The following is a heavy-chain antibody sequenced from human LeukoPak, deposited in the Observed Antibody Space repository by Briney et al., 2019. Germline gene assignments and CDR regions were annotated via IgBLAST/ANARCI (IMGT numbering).Heavy chain of an antibody. CDR3: AKGAASRGYTYVAN. CDR2: VSASGGST. Sequence: GGSLRLSCAASAFTFRSYAMIWVRQAPGKGLEWVSPVSASGGSTYYADSVKGRFSISRDNSNNTLYLQMNSLRAEDTAVYYCAKGAASRGYTYVANWGQGTLVTVSS. D-gene: IGHD5-18*01. J-gene: IGHJ4*02. CDR1: AFTFRSYA. V-gene: IGHV3-23*01.